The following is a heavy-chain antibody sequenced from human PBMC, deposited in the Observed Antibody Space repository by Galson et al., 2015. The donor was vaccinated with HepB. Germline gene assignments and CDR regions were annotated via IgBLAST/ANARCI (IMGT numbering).Heavy chain of an antibody. CDR2: IIPIFGTA. CDR3: ARGDGEYGRIDY. CDR1: GGTFSSYA. Sequence: SVKVSCKASGGTFSSYAISGVRRAPGQGLEWMGGIIPIFGTANYAQKFQGRVTITADESTSTAYMELSSLRSEDTAVYYCARGDGEYGRIDYWGQGTLVTVSS. J-gene: IGHJ4*02. V-gene: IGHV1-69*13. D-gene: IGHD4-17*01.